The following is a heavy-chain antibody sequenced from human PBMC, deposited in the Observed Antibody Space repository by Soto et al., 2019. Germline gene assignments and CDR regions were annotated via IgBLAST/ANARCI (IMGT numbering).Heavy chain of an antibody. CDR1: GYSFSSNW. J-gene: IGHJ4*02. V-gene: IGHV5-10-1*01. CDR2: IDPSDSYT. D-gene: IGHD6-19*01. CDR3: AGWGRGWYLGVAEY. Sequence: EVQLVQSGVEVKKPGESLRISCKGSGYSFSSNWISWVRQMPGKGLEWMGRIDPSDSYTDYSPSFQGHVTISADKSISTAYRQWSSLKASDTAMYYCAGWGRGWYLGVAEYWGQGTEVTVSS.